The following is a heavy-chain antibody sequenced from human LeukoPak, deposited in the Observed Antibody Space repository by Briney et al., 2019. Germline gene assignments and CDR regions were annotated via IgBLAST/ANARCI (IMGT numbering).Heavy chain of an antibody. CDR1: GFTFSSYW. CDR3: AREDIVATIITGWFDP. J-gene: IGHJ5*02. D-gene: IGHD5-12*01. Sequence: GGSLRLSCAASGFTFSSYWMSWGRQAPGKGLEWVANIKQDGSEKYYVDSVKGRFTISRDNAKNSLYLQMNSLRAEDTAVYYCAREDIVATIITGWFDPWGQGTLVTVSS. CDR2: IKQDGSEK. V-gene: IGHV3-7*01.